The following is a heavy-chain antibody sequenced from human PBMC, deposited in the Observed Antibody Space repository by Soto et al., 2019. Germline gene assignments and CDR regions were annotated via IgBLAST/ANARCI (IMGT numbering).Heavy chain of an antibody. CDR2: INPSGGST. J-gene: IGHJ5*02. CDR3: ARARPQWELLPTNWFDP. V-gene: IGHV1-46*03. D-gene: IGHD1-26*01. Sequence: ASVKVSCKASGYTLASYYMHWVRQAPGQGLEWMGIINPSGGSTSYAQKFQGRVTMTRDTSTSTVYMELSSLRSEDTAVYYCARARPQWELLPTNWFDPWGQGTLVTVSS. CDR1: GYTLASYY.